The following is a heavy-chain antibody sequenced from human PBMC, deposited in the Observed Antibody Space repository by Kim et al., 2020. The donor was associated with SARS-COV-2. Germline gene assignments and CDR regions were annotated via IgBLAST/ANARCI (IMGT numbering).Heavy chain of an antibody. CDR1: GFTFSSYS. Sequence: GGSLRLSCAASGFTFSSYSMNWVRQAPGKGLEWVSSISSSSSYIYYADSVKGRFTISRDNAKNSLYLQMNSLRPEDTAVYYCARAYSSGWTYFDYWGQGTLVTVSS. CDR3: ARAYSSGWTYFDY. CDR2: ISSSSSYI. J-gene: IGHJ4*02. V-gene: IGHV3-21*01. D-gene: IGHD6-19*01.